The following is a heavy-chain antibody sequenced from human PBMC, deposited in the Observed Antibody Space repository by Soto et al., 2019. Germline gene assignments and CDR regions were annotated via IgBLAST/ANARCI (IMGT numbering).Heavy chain of an antibody. J-gene: IGHJ4*02. D-gene: IGHD6-19*01. V-gene: IGHV3-33*01. CDR1: GFTFSSYG. CDR3: ARETGQYSSGWVKFGY. Sequence: GGSLRLSCAASGFTFSSYGMHWVRQAPGKGLEWVAVIWYDGSNKYYADSVKGRFTISRDNSKNTLYLQMNSLRAEDTAVYYCARETGQYSSGWVKFGYWGQGTLVTVSS. CDR2: IWYDGSNK.